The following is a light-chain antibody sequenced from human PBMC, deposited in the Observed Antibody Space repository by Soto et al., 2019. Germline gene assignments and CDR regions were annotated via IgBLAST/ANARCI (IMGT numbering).Light chain of an antibody. Sequence: QSVLTQPPSASRSPGQSVTISCTGTSSDVGRYNFVSWYQHHPGKAPKLMIYDVSQRPSGVPDRFSGSKSGNTASLTVSGLQAEDEADYYCNSYADSNTYVFGTGTKVTVL. CDR2: DVS. V-gene: IGLV2-8*02. J-gene: IGLJ1*01. CDR1: SSDVGRYNF. CDR3: NSYADSNTYV.